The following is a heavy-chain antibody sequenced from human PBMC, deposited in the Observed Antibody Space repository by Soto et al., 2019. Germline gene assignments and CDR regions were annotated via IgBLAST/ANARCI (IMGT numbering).Heavy chain of an antibody. V-gene: IGHV3-23*01. Sequence: GGSLRLSCEASGFLFISYAMNCVRHAPWKGREWVSSISSHGDTTYYAESVRGRFTISRDNSKNTLFLQMNSLRAGDTAVYFCARDHYDFWSGFPPTIWFHPWGQGTLVTVSS. CDR2: ISSHGDTT. CDR1: GFLFISYA. D-gene: IGHD3-3*01. CDR3: ARDHYDFWSGFPPTIWFHP. J-gene: IGHJ5*02.